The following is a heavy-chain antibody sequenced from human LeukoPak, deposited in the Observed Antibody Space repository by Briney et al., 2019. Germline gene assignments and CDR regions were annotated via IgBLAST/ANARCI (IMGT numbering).Heavy chain of an antibody. CDR3: ARYNHGGVFDY. D-gene: IGHD2-8*02. Sequence: GGSLRLSCVAPGFTFSNNSMSWVRQAPGKGLEWVSVIYSGGSTSYADSVKGRFTISRDNSKNTLYLQMNSLRAEDTAVYYCARYNHGGVFDYWGQGTLVTVSS. J-gene: IGHJ4*02. V-gene: IGHV3-66*01. CDR2: IYSGGST. CDR1: GFTFSNNS.